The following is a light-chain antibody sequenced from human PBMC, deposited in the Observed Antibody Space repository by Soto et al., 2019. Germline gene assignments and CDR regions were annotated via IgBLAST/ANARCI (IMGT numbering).Light chain of an antibody. V-gene: IGKV3-20*01. CDR3: QQYGSSST. CDR2: GAS. J-gene: IGKJ5*01. Sequence: TRTSHTLSRAPGEGTTLSSEASQTVISTHLAWYQQKPGQAPRLLIYGASSRPTGIPDRFSGSGSGTDFTLTISRLAPEDFAVYYCQQYGSSSTFGPGTRLEIK. CDR1: QTVISTH.